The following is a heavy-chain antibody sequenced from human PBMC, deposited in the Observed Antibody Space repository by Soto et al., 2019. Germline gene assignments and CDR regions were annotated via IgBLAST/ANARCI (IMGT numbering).Heavy chain of an antibody. CDR2: ISGSSTTI. Sequence: PGGSLRPSCAASGFTFSSYCMDWVRPVPGKGLEWFSYISGSSTTIFYADSVKGRFAISRDNSKNTLYLQMSSLRAEDTAVYYCVRDLWIQLGHFDYWGQGTLVTVSS. D-gene: IGHD5-18*01. CDR1: GFTFSSYC. J-gene: IGHJ4*02. CDR3: VRDLWIQLGHFDY. V-gene: IGHV3-48*01.